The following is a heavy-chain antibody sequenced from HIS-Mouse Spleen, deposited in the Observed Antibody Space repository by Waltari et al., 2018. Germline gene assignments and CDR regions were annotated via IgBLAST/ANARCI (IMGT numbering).Heavy chain of an antibody. V-gene: IGHV3-30-3*01. J-gene: IGHJ4*02. CDR1: GFTFRSYA. CDR2: ISYDGSNK. Sequence: QVQLVESGGGLVQPGRSLRLSCAASGFTFRSYAMHWVRQAPGKGLEWVAVISYDGSNKYYADSVKGRFTISRDNSKNTLYLQMNSLRAEDTAVYYCARAPPQSASYWGQGTLVTVSS. CDR3: ARAPPQSASY.